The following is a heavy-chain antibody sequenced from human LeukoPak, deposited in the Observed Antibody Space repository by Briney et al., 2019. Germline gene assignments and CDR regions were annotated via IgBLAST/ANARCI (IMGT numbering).Heavy chain of an antibody. J-gene: IGHJ4*02. CDR3: ARDFGGYDPLDY. CDR2: ISAYNGNT. Sequence: SVXVSXKASXYTFTSYGISWVRQAPGQGLEWMGRISAYNGNTNYAQKLQGRVTMTTDTSTSTAYMELRSLRSDDTAVYYCARDFGGYDPLDYWGQGTLVTVSS. D-gene: IGHD5-12*01. V-gene: IGHV1-18*01. CDR1: XYTFTSYG.